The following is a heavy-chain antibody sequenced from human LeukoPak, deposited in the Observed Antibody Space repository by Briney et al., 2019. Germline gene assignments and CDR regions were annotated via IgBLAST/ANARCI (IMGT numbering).Heavy chain of an antibody. Sequence: SETLSLTCTVSGGSISNYYWSWIRQPPGKGLEWIGYIYSSESSNHNPSLTSRVTISVDTSKNQFSLKLSSVTAADTAVYYCARHKEGPAYYYDSSGYYYFDYWGQGTLVTVSS. V-gene: IGHV4-59*08. CDR3: ARHKEGPAYYYDSSGYYYFDY. CDR1: GGSISNYY. J-gene: IGHJ4*02. D-gene: IGHD3-22*01. CDR2: IYSSESS.